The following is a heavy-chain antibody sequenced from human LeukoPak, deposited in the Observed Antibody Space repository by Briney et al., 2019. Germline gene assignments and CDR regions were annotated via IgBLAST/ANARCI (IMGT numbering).Heavy chain of an antibody. V-gene: IGHV3-21*01. CDR2: ISSTSIYR. CDR1: GFTFSAYS. J-gene: IGHJ6*03. CDR3: ARVGGHGSGSYSKGPIYYYYYMDV. Sequence: PGGSLRLSCAASGFTFSAYSMNWVRQAPGKGLEWVSSISSTSIYRYYGDSVKGRFTISRDNAKNSLYLQMNSLRAEDTAVYYCARVGGHGSGSYSKGPIYYYYYMDVWGKGTTVTVSS. D-gene: IGHD3-10*01.